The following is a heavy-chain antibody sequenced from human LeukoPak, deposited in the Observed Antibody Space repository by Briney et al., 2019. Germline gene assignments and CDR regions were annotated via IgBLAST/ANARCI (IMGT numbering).Heavy chain of an antibody. CDR3: ARQNHWSGSFSYYFDY. D-gene: IGHD1-26*01. CDR2: IHSGGTT. CDR1: GFGVSRNY. J-gene: IGHJ4*02. V-gene: IGHV3-53*04. Sequence: GGSLRLSCAASGFGVSRNYMSWVRQAPGKGLEWVSVIHSGGTTYYADSVKGRFTLFRHNSQNTLYLQMDRLRAEDTAVYYCARQNHWSGSFSYYFDYWGQGTLVTVSS.